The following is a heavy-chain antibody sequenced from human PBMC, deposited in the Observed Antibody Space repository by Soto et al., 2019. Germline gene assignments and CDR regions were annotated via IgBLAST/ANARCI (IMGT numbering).Heavy chain of an antibody. J-gene: IGHJ3*02. CDR3: ASSGYRRIGAVDS. V-gene: IGHV4-30-2*01. CDR1: GGSISSGGYS. CDR2: IYHGST. Sequence: QLQLQESGSGLVKASQTLSLTCAVSGGSISSGGYSWSWIRQPPGKGLEWIGYIYHGSTYYNPSHTSRRTFTIDWYKTQISLKLSFVTAANTAVYYCASSGYRRIGAVDSGGQGTMVTVS. D-gene: IGHD3-22*01.